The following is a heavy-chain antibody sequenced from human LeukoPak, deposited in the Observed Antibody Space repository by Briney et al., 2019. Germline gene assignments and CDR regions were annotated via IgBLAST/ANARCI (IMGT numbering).Heavy chain of an antibody. D-gene: IGHD3-22*01. CDR3: ARSEYDSSGYHPYDY. J-gene: IGHJ4*02. CDR1: GFTFSSYS. V-gene: IGHV3-21*01. Sequence: PGGSLRLSCAASGFTFSSYSMNWVRQAPGKGLEWVSSISSSSSYIYYADSVKGRFTISRDNAKNSLYLQMNSLRAEDTAVYYCARSEYDSSGYHPYDYWGQGTLVTVSS. CDR2: ISSSSSYI.